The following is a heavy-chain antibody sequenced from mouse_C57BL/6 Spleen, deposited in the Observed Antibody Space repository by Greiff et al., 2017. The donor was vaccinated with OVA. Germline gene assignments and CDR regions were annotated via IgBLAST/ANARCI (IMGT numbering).Heavy chain of an antibody. CDR1: GYTFTSYW. CDR2: IDPNSGGT. J-gene: IGHJ1*03. CDR3: AREGAYYYGSSYWYFDV. D-gene: IGHD1-1*01. Sequence: QVQLQQPGAELVKPGASVKLSCKASGYTFTSYWMHWVKQRPGRGLAWIGRIDPNSGGTTYTEKLKSKATLTVDKPSSTAYSQLSSLTSEDSAVYYCAREGAYYYGSSYWYFDVWGTGTTVTVSS. V-gene: IGHV1-72*01.